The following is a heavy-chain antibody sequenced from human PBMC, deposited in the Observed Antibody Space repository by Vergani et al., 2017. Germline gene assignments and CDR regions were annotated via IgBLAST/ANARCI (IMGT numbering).Heavy chain of an antibody. CDR1: GFTFSSYA. D-gene: IGHD5-12*01. J-gene: IGHJ4*02. Sequence: EVQLLESGGGLVQPGGSLRLSCAASGFTFSSYAMSWVRQAPGKGLEWVSAISGSGGSTYYADSVKGRFTISRDNSKNTLYLQMNSLRADDTAVYYCGSKMNSGYDWALIYWGQGTLVTVSS. CDR2: ISGSGGST. V-gene: IGHV3-23*01. CDR3: GSKMNSGYDWALIY.